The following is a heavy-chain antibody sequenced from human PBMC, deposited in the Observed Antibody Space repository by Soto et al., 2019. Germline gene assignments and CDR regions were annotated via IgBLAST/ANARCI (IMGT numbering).Heavy chain of an antibody. CDR1: GFTFDDYT. V-gene: IGHV3-43*01. Sequence: EVQLVESGGGVVQPGGSLRLSCATSGFTFDDYTMHWVRQAPGKGLEWVSFFSWDGGSTYYADVVKGRFTISRDNSKNSLYLQMNSLRTDEAGLYYCVRDGSGSLGWLDPWGQGTLVTVSS. CDR2: FSWDGGST. CDR3: VRDGSGSLGWLDP. D-gene: IGHD3-10*01. J-gene: IGHJ5*02.